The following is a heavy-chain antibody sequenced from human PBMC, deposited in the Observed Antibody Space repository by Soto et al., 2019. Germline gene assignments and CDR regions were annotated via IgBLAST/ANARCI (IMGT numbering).Heavy chain of an antibody. V-gene: IGHV1-69*02. Sequence: SVKVSCKASGGTFSSYTISWVRQAPGQGLEWMGRIIPILGIANYAQKFQGRVTITADKSTSTAYMELSSLRSEDTVVYYCARVVGSYHRFMSDYWGQGTLVTVSS. CDR1: GGTFSSYT. J-gene: IGHJ4*02. D-gene: IGHD3-10*01. CDR2: IIPILGIA. CDR3: ARVVGSYHRFMSDY.